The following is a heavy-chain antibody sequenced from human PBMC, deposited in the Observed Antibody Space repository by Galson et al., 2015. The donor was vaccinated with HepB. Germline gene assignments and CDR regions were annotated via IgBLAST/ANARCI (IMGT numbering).Heavy chain of an antibody. V-gene: IGHV2-5*02. J-gene: IGHJ4*02. CDR1: GFSIRTSGVG. CDR3: AHRRWDSSGWYGFNFDY. CDR2: IYWDDDK. Sequence: PALVKPTQTLTPTCTFSGFSIRTSGVGVGWIRQPPGKALEWLALIYWDDDKRYSPSLKSRLTITKDTSKDQVVLTMTNMDPVDTGTYYCAHRRWDSSGWYGFNFDYWGQGTLVTVSS. D-gene: IGHD6-19*01.